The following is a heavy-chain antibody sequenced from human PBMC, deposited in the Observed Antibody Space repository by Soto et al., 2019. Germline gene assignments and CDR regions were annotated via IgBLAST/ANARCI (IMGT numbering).Heavy chain of an antibody. Sequence: SETLSLTCAVSGYSITNGYYWGWVRQPPGKGLEWIGSIYHSGNTYYNPSLKSRVTISLDTSKNQFYLKLTSVTAADTAMYYCARVKLAGRGSLHYWRQGTLVTVSS. CDR3: ARVKLAGRGSLHY. D-gene: IGHD3-3*02. CDR2: IYHSGNT. CDR1: GYSITNGYY. V-gene: IGHV4-38-2*01. J-gene: IGHJ4*02.